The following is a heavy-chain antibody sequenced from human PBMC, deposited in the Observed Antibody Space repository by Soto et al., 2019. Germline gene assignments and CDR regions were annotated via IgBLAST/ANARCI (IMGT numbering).Heavy chain of an antibody. CDR3: ARGGGGPMRY. CDR2: INQSGDT. D-gene: IGHD3-22*01. Sequence: PSETLSLTCAVYGGSFSCYHWSWICQPPGKGLEWIGEINQSGDTNYNPSLKSRVTISIDTSKNQYSLRLSSVTAADTAVYYCARGGGGPMRYWGQGTRVTVSS. CDR1: GGSFSCYH. V-gene: IGHV4-34*01. J-gene: IGHJ4*02.